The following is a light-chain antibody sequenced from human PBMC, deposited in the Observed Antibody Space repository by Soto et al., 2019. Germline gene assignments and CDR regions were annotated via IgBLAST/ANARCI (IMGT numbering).Light chain of an antibody. J-gene: IGKJ1*01. Sequence: DIPMTQSPSTLSASVGDRVTITCRASQSINSWLAWYQQKPGKAPKLLIYKASTLESGVPSRFSGSGSGTEFTLTISSLQPDDFATYYCQHYNTYLWTFGQGTKVEIK. V-gene: IGKV1-5*03. CDR2: KAS. CDR1: QSINSW. CDR3: QHYNTYLWT.